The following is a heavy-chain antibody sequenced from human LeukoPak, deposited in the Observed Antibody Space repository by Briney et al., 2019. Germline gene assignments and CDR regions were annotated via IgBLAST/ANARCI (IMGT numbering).Heavy chain of an antibody. CDR2: IYYSGST. V-gene: IGHV4-61*01. CDR1: GGSVSSGSYY. Sequence: SETLSLTCTVSGGSVSSGSYYWSWIRQPPGRGLEWIGYIYYSGSTNYNPSLKSRVTISVDTSKNQFSLKLSSVTAADTAVYYCARSSKGIAVAGPPYWYSDLWGRGTLVTVSS. J-gene: IGHJ2*01. CDR3: ARSSKGIAVAGPPYWYSDL. D-gene: IGHD6-19*01.